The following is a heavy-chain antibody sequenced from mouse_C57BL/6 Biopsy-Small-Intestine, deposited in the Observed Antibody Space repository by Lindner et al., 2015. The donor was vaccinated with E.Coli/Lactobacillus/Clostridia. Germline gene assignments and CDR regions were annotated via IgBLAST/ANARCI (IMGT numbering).Heavy chain of an antibody. CDR1: GYAFSSSW. D-gene: IGHD4-1*01. CDR2: NNPGDGNS. V-gene: IGHV1-82*01. Sequence: VQLRESGPELVKPGASVKISCKASGYAFSSSWMNWVKQRPGKGLEWIGRNNPGDGNSNYNGKFNGRATLTADKSSKTAYMQLNSLTSEDSALYYCARLGTGYYFDYWGQGTTLTVSS. J-gene: IGHJ2*01. CDR3: ARLGTGYYFDY.